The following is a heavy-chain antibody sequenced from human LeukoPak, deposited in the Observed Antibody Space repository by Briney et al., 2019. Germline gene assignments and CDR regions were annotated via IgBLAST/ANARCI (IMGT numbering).Heavy chain of an antibody. CDR3: GIWKLLTHHVAY. Sequence: HTGGSLRLSCAASGFTFSSYWMTWVRQAPGKGLEWVSAISGSGGSTYYADSVKGRFTISRDNSKNTLYLQMNSLRAEDTAVYYCGIWKLLTHHVAYWGQGTLVTVSS. D-gene: IGHD2/OR15-2a*01. J-gene: IGHJ4*02. CDR1: GFTFSSYW. CDR2: ISGSGGST. V-gene: IGHV3-23*01.